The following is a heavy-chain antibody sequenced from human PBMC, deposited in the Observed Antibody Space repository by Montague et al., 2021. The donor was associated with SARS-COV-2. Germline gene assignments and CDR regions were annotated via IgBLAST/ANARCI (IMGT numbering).Heavy chain of an antibody. D-gene: IGHD6-13*01. CDR3: ATLSRRTAAGTRDYFGLDV. CDR1: GDSISTSTC. CDR2: IFHSGTI. V-gene: IGHV4-4*02. Sequence: SEALSLTCRVSGDSISTSTCWTWVRQTPGKGLEWIGEIFHSGTINYNPSLKSRVSISVDKSNNQFSLRLSSLIAADTAVYYCATLSRRTAAGTRDYFGLDVWGQGTTVVVSS. J-gene: IGHJ6*02.